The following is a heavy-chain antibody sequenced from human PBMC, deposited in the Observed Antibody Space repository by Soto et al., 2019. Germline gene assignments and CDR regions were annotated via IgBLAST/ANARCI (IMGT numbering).Heavy chain of an antibody. Sequence: GASVKVSCKASGYTFTSYGISWVRQAPGQGLEWMGWISAYNGNTNYAQKLQGRVTMTTDTSTSTAYMELRSLRSDDTAVYYCARADRRIFGVVIIRSGIDVWGQGTTVTVSS. D-gene: IGHD3-3*01. J-gene: IGHJ6*02. CDR1: GYTFTSYG. CDR3: ARADRRIFGVVIIRSGIDV. V-gene: IGHV1-18*01. CDR2: ISAYNGNT.